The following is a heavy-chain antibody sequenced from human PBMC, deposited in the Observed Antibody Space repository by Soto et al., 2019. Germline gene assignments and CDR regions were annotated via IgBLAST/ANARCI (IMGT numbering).Heavy chain of an antibody. J-gene: IGHJ4*02. CDR2: ISYDGSNK. D-gene: IGHD6-19*01. V-gene: IGHV3-30*18. Sequence: GGSLRLSSAASGFTFSSYGMHWVRQAPGKGLEWVAVISYDGSNKYYADSVKGRFTISRDNSKNTLYLQMNSLRAEDTAVYYCAKGTRGWLTFDYWGQGTLVTVSS. CDR3: AKGTRGWLTFDY. CDR1: GFTFSSYG.